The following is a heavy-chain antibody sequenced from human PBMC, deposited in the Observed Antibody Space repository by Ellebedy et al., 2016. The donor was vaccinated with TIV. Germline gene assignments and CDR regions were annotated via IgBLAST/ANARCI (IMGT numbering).Heavy chain of an antibody. J-gene: IGHJ4*02. CDR3: ATSAVGHSHGYYFDY. Sequence: GESLKISCVASGFTFSSYAMCWVRQAPGKGLEWVSTISDSGGNTYFPDSVKGRFTISRDNSRNTVYLQMNNLRPEDTALYYCATSAVGHSHGYYFDYWGQGALVTVSS. V-gene: IGHV3-23*01. CDR1: GFTFSSYA. D-gene: IGHD3-22*01. CDR2: ISDSGGNT.